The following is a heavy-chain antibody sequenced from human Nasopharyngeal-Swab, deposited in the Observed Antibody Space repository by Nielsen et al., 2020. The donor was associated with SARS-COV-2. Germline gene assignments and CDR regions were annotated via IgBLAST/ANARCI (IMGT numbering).Heavy chain of an antibody. J-gene: IGHJ6*02. CDR2: ISGSGGST. CDR3: AKVRGVIPVDV. Sequence: GESLKISCAASGFTFSSYAMSWVRQAPGKGLEWVSAISGSGGSTYYADSVKGRFTISRDSSKNTLYLQMNSLRAEDTAVYYCAKVRGVIPVDVWGQGTTVTVSS. V-gene: IGHV3-23*01. CDR1: GFTFSSYA. D-gene: IGHD3-10*01.